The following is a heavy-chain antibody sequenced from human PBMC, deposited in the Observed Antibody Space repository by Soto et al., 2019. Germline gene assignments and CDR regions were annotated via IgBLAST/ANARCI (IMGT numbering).Heavy chain of an antibody. V-gene: IGHV1-46*01. CDR3: ARDLAAGDY. Sequence: QVQLVQSGAEVKKPGASVKLSCKASGYTFINYYIHWVRQAPGQGLEWMGIFNPTSGSTNYAQKFQGRVTLTMDMSTMTVYMELSSLRFDDTAVYYCARDLAAGDYWGQGTLVTVSS. CDR2: FNPTSGST. CDR1: GYTFINYY. D-gene: IGHD6-13*01. J-gene: IGHJ4*02.